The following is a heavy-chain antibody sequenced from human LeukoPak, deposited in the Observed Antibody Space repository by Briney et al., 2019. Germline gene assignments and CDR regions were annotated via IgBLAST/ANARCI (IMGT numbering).Heavy chain of an antibody. CDR3: AKVDGYSYGNIDY. V-gene: IGHV3-23*01. Sequence: GGSLRLSCAASGFTFSSYAMSWARQAPGKGLEWVSAISGSGGSTYYADSVKGRFTISRDNSKNTLYLQMNSLRAEDTAVYYCAKVDGYSYGNIDYWGQGTLVTVSS. CDR2: ISGSGGST. J-gene: IGHJ4*02. CDR1: GFTFSSYA. D-gene: IGHD5-18*01.